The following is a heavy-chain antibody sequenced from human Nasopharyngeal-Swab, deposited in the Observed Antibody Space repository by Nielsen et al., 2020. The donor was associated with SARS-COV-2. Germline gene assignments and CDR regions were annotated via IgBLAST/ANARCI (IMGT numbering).Heavy chain of an antibody. V-gene: IGHV3-13*01. Sequence: GEALKISCAASGFTFSSYDMHWVRQATGKGLEWVSAIGTAGDTYYPGSVKGRFTISSENAKNSLYLQMNSLRAGDTAVYYCARARGDLGYWGQGTLVTVSS. D-gene: IGHD5-12*01. CDR2: IGTAGDT. CDR3: ARARGDLGY. J-gene: IGHJ4*02. CDR1: GFTFSSYD.